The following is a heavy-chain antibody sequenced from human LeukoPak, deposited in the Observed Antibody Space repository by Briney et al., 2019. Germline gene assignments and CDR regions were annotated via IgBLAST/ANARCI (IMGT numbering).Heavy chain of an antibody. CDR2: IHQYGGEK. V-gene: IGHV3-7*03. D-gene: IGHD1-7*01. CDR1: GFTFRSHW. Sequence: GGSLRLSCEASGFTFRSHWMSWVRQAPGKGLEWVANIHQYGGEKYYVDSVKGRFTISRDNAKNSLYLQMNSLRAEDTAVYYCARDRSWNYEVDYWGQGTLVTVSS. CDR3: ARDRSWNYEVDY. J-gene: IGHJ4*02.